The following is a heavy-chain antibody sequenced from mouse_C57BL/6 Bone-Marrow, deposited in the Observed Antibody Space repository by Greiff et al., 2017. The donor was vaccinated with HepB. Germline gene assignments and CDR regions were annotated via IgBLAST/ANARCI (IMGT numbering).Heavy chain of an antibody. Sequence: VQVVESGAELARPGASVKMSCKASGYTFTSYTMHWVKQRPGQGLEWIGYINPSSGYTKYNQKFKDKATLTADKSSSTAYMQLSSLTSEDSAVYYCASPSWFAYWGQGTRVTVSA. CDR1: GYTFTSYT. J-gene: IGHJ3*01. V-gene: IGHV1-4*01. CDR2: INPSSGYT. CDR3: ASPSWFAY.